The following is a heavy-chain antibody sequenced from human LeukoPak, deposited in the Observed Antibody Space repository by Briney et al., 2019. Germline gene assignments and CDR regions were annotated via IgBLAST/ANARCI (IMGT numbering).Heavy chain of an antibody. J-gene: IGHJ3*02. CDR1: GGSITNSNW. V-gene: IGHV4-4*02. CDR3: ARDQGSGSYGDAFDI. CDR2: IFHSGST. D-gene: IGHD1-26*01. Sequence: SETLFLTCAVSGGSITNSNWWNWVRQPPGKGLEWIGEIFHSGSTNYNSSLKSRVAISVDKSKNQFSLELSSVTAADTAVYYCARDQGSGSYGDAFDIWGQGTMVTVSS.